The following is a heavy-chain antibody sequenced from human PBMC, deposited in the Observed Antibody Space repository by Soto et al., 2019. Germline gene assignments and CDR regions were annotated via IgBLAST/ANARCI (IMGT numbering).Heavy chain of an antibody. Sequence: QVQLQESGPGLVKPSQTLSLTCTVSGGSISSGDYYWSWIRQPPGKGLEWIGYIYYGGSTYYNPSLKSRVTISVDTSKNQFSLKLSSVTAADTAVYYCARAQLAHGSGSYIEVDWFDPWGQGTLVTVSS. D-gene: IGHD3-10*01. CDR3: ARAQLAHGSGSYIEVDWFDP. CDR2: IYYGGST. J-gene: IGHJ5*02. V-gene: IGHV4-30-4*01. CDR1: GGSISSGDYY.